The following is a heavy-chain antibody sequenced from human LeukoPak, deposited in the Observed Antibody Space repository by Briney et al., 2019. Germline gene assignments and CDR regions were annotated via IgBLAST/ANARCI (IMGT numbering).Heavy chain of an antibody. CDR3: AKALGGLWFGGLGAFDI. CDR2: TSSSDSGK. CDR1: GFALSSYA. V-gene: IGHV3-23*01. D-gene: IGHD3-10*01. J-gene: IGHJ3*02. Sequence: GGSLRLSCVVSGFALSSYAMSWVRQAPGKGLEWVAATSSSDSGKYHADSVRGRFTISRDNSKNTVYLQMNSLRAEDTAVYYCAKALGGLWFGGLGAFDIWGQGTMVTVSS.